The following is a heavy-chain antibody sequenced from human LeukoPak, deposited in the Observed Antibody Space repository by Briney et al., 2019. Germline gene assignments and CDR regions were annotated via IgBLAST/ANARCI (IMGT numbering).Heavy chain of an antibody. CDR2: IYYSGST. D-gene: IGHD3-22*01. CDR3: ARDVGPDYDSSGFDY. Sequence: SETLSLTCTVSGYSISSGYYWGWIRQPPGKGLEWIGYIYYSGSTNYNPSLKSRVTISVDTSKNQFSLKLSSVTAADTAVYYCARDVGPDYDSSGFDYWGQGTLVTVSP. V-gene: IGHV4-38-2*02. J-gene: IGHJ4*02. CDR1: GYSISSGYY.